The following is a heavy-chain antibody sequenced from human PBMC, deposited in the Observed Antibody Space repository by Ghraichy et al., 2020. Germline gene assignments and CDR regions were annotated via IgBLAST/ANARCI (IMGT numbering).Heavy chain of an antibody. CDR2: ISGSGGST. Sequence: GGSLRLSCAASGFTFSSYAMSWVRQAPGKGLEWVSAISGSGGSTYYADSVKGRFTISRDNSKNTLYLQMNSLRAEDTAVYYCAKDRQGIAARPYYFDYWGQGTLVTVSS. CDR1: GFTFSSYA. CDR3: AKDRQGIAARPYYFDY. D-gene: IGHD6-6*01. J-gene: IGHJ4*02. V-gene: IGHV3-23*01.